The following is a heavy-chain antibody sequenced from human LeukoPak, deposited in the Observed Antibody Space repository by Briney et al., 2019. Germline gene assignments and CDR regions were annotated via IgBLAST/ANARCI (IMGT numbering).Heavy chain of an antibody. CDR2: VYDSGNT. CDR3: ARQKYCSRGTCVQYYFDY. Sequence: SETLSLTCTVSGGSISSSTYYWGWIRQPPGKGLEWIGSVYDSGNTYYNPSLKSRVTISVDTSKNQFSLKLNSVTAADTAIYYCARQKYCSRGTCVQYYFDYWGQGTLVTVSS. J-gene: IGHJ4*02. CDR1: GGSISSSTYY. V-gene: IGHV4-39*01. D-gene: IGHD2-15*01.